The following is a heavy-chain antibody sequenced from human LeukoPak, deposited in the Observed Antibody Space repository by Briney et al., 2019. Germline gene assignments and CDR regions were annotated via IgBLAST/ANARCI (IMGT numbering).Heavy chain of an antibody. Sequence: GGSLRLSCAASGFTVSRNYMTWVRQAPGKGLEWVSVVYSNNSTYYADSVKGRFTISRDSSNNTLYLQMNSLRAEDTAVYYCAKAAAAGTLRGVVDYWGQGTLVTVSS. V-gene: IGHV3-53*01. J-gene: IGHJ4*02. CDR1: GFTVSRNY. CDR3: AKAAAAGTLRGVVDY. CDR2: VYSNNST. D-gene: IGHD6-13*01.